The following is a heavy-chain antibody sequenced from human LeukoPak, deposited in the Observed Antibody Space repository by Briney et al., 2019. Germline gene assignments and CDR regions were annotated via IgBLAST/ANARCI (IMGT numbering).Heavy chain of an antibody. CDR3: ARDPQVLRWYEGVSPPVGY. D-gene: IGHD4-23*01. Sequence: ASVKVSCKASGYTFTGYYMHWVRQAPGQGLEWMGRINPNSGGTNYAQKFQGRVTMTRDTSISTAYMELSRLRSDDTAVYYCARDPQVLRWYEGVSPPVGYWGQGTLVTVSS. CDR2: INPNSGGT. V-gene: IGHV1-2*06. CDR1: GYTFTGYY. J-gene: IGHJ4*02.